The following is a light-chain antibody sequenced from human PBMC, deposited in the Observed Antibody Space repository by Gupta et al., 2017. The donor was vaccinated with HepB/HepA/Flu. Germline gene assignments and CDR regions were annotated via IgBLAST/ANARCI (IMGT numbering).Light chain of an antibody. CDR1: QTVSTY. J-gene: IGKJ5*01. Sequence: EIVLTQSPATLSLSPGERATLSCRASQTVSTYLAWYQQKPGQAPRLLIFDTSNRAIGIPDRFTGSGSGTDFTLTSSSREPEDFAVYYGQQRSKWITFGQGTLMEIK. CDR3: QQRSKWIT. CDR2: DTS. V-gene: IGKV3-11*01.